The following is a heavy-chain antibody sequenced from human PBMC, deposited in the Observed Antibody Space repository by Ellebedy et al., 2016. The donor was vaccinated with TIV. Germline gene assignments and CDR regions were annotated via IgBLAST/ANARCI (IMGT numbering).Heavy chain of an antibody. J-gene: IGHJ4*02. CDR3: ARDGGSGWYAY. Sequence: PGGSLRLSCAASGFTFSDYYMSWIRQAPGKGLEWVSSISGSGTSTSYADSVKGRFNISRDNAENSLFLQMNSLRADDTAVYYCARDGGSGWYAYWGQGTLVTVSS. D-gene: IGHD6-19*01. CDR2: ISGSGTST. V-gene: IGHV3-11*01. CDR1: GFTFSDYY.